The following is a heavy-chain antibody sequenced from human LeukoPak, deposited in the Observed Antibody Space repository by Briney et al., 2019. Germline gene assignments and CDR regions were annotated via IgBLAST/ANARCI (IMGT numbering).Heavy chain of an antibody. V-gene: IGHV4-4*07. CDR3: ARDSSSWSPYYYYMDV. D-gene: IGHD6-13*01. J-gene: IGHJ6*03. CDR2: IYTSGST. Sequence: PSETLSLTCTVSGGSISSYYWSWIRQPAGKGLEWIGRIYTSGSTSYNPSLKSRVTMSVDTSKNQFSLKLSSVTAADTAVYYCARDSSSWSPYYYYMDVWGKGTTVTVSS. CDR1: GGSISSYY.